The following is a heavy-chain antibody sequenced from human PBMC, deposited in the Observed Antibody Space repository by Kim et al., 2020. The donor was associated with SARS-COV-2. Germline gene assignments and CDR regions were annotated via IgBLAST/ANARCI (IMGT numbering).Heavy chain of an antibody. CDR1: GGSISSYY. Sequence: SETLSLTCTVSGGSISSYYWSWIRQPPGKGLEWIGYIYYSGSTNYNPSLKSRVTISVDTSKNQFSLKLSSVTAADTAVYYCARDRLGYCSSTSCYRANYG. CDR3: ARDRLGYCSSTSCYRANYG. J-gene: IGHJ6*01. V-gene: IGHV4-59*01. CDR2: IYYSGST. D-gene: IGHD2-2*02.